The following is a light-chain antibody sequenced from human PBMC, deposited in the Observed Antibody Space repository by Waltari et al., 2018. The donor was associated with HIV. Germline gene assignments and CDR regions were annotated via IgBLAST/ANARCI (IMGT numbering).Light chain of an antibody. V-gene: IGKV3-20*01. CDR3: HQYGSSPET. CDR2: GSS. J-gene: IGKJ4*01. Sequence: EIVLTQSPGTLSLSPGERATLSCRASQIVSSSFLAWYQQKLGQSPRHLSYGSSSRATGIPDRFSGSGSGTDFTLTISRLEPEDFAVYYCHQYGSSPETFGGGTKVEIK. CDR1: QIVSSSF.